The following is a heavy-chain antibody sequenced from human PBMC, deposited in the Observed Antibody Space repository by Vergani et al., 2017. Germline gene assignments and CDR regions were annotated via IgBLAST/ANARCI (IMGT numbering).Heavy chain of an antibody. Sequence: QVQLVQSGAEVKKPGASVKVSCKASGYTFTGYYMHWVRQAPGQGLEWMGWINPNSGGTNYAQTFQGRVTMTRDTSISTAYMELGRLGSDDTSVYYCARGQRRVTLLLWFGGHDYWGQGTLVTVSS. V-gene: IGHV1-2*02. CDR1: GYTFTGYY. CDR2: INPNSGGT. D-gene: IGHD3-10*01. CDR3: ARGQRRVTLLLWFGGHDY. J-gene: IGHJ4*02.